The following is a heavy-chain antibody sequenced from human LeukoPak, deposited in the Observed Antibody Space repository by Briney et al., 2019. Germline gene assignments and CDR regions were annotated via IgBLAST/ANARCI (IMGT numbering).Heavy chain of an antibody. Sequence: GGSLRLSCAASGFTFSDYYMSWIRQAPGKGLEWVSYISSSGSTIYYADSVKGRFTISRDNAKNSLYLQMNSLRAEDTALYYCAKDISHYYGSGSYRSDYWGQGTLVTVSS. V-gene: IGHV3-11*01. J-gene: IGHJ4*02. D-gene: IGHD3-10*01. CDR3: AKDISHYYGSGSYRSDY. CDR1: GFTFSDYY. CDR2: ISSSGSTI.